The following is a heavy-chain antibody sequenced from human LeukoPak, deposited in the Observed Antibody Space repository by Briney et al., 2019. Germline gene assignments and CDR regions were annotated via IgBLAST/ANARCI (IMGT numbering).Heavy chain of an antibody. J-gene: IGHJ3*02. V-gene: IGHV4-4*02. CDR2: IYHSGST. Sequence: GSLRLSCAASGFTFSSYSMNWVRQAPGKGLEWIGEIYHSGSTNYNPSLKSRVTISVDKSKNQFSLKLSSVTAADTAVYYCAKRPGAFDIWGQGTMVAVSS. CDR1: GFTFSSYSM. D-gene: IGHD6-6*01. CDR3: AKRPGAFDI.